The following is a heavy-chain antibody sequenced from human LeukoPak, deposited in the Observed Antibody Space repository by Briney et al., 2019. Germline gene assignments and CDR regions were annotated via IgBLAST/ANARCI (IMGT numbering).Heavy chain of an antibody. D-gene: IGHD2-21*02. J-gene: IGHJ4*02. CDR2: LSSDGSNK. V-gene: IGHV3-30-3*01. Sequence: GRSLSLSCAASGFTFRNYTIPWVRQAPGKGLEWVAVLSSDGSNKYYADSVKGRFTISRDISKNTLYPQMTSLRAEDTAVYYCARGAYQIVVVTAPTYRGQGTLVTVSS. CDR3: ARGAYQIVVVTAPTY. CDR1: GFTFRNYT.